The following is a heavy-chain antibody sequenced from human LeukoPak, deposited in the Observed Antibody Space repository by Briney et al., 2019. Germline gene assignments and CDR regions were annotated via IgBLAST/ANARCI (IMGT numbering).Heavy chain of an antibody. J-gene: IGHJ4*02. CDR1: GSIFTSYW. Sequence: KNGASLQICCQGSGSIFTSYWIGGGRQLPGKGLEWMGIIYPGESDTRYSASFQGQVTISADKSIRNAYLQWSSLKASDTAMYYCARKYYYGSGSFPFDYWGQGTLVIVSS. V-gene: IGHV5-51*01. CDR2: IYPGESDT. D-gene: IGHD3-10*01. CDR3: ARKYYYGSGSFPFDY.